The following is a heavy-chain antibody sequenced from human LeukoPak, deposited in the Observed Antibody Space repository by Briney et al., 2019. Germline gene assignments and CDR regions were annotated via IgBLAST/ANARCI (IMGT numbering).Heavy chain of an antibody. J-gene: IGHJ5*02. Sequence: SETLSLTCTVSGVSISSYYWSWIRQPPGKGLELIGYIYYSGSTNYNPSLKSRVTISVDTSKNQLSLKLSPVTAADTAVYYCARFSVAAAGTGWFDPWGQGTLVTVS. V-gene: IGHV4-59*01. CDR2: IYYSGST. CDR3: ARFSVAAAGTGWFDP. CDR1: GVSISSYY. D-gene: IGHD6-13*01.